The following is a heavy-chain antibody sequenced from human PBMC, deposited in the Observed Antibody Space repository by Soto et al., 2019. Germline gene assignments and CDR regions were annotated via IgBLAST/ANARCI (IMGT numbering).Heavy chain of an antibody. CDR2: ISSSSSTI. Sequence: GGSLRLSCAASGFTFSSYSMNWVRQAPGKGLEWVSYISSSSSTIYYADSVKGRFTISRDNAKNSLYLQMNSLRDEDTAVYYCARGLLLWFGELSRSGYYGMDVWGQGTTVTVSS. CDR3: ARGLLLWFGELSRSGYYGMDV. J-gene: IGHJ6*02. D-gene: IGHD3-10*01. CDR1: GFTFSSYS. V-gene: IGHV3-48*02.